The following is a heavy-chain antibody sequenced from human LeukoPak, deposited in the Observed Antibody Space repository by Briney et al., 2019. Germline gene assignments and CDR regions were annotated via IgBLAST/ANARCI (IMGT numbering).Heavy chain of an antibody. V-gene: IGHV4-4*07. CDR1: GGSISSYY. D-gene: IGHD6-13*01. Sequence: SETLSLTCTVSGGSISSYYWSWIRQPAGKGLEWIGRIYTSGSTNYNPSLKSRVTMSVDTSKNQFSLKLSSVTAADTAVCYCARNKGATSRYSSSWYLFDYWGQGTLVTVSS. J-gene: IGHJ4*02. CDR3: ARNKGATSRYSSSWYLFDY. CDR2: IYTSGST.